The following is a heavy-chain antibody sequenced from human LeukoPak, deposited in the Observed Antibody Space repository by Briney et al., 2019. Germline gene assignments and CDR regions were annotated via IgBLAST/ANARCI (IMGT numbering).Heavy chain of an antibody. Sequence: SETLSLTCTVSGGSISSYYWSWIRQPAGKGLEWIGYIYYSGSTYYNPSLKSRVTISVDTSKNQFSLKLSSVTAADTAVYYCAGLGYTDRYYYGMDVWGKGTTVTVSS. CDR2: IYYSGST. J-gene: IGHJ6*04. CDR1: GGSISSYY. V-gene: IGHV4-59*06. D-gene: IGHD2-15*01. CDR3: AGLGYTDRYYYGMDV.